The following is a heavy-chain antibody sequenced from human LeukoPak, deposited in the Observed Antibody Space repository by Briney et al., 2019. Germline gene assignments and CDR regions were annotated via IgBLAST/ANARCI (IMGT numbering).Heavy chain of an antibody. CDR3: VRVPYSGSYYNNWFDL. J-gene: IGHJ5*02. Sequence: GGSLRLSCAASGFTFSSYSMNWVRQAPGKGLEWVSSISSSSSYIYYADSVKGRFTISRDNAKNSLYLQMNSLRAEDTAVYYCVRVPYSGSYYNNWFDLWGQGTLVTVSS. CDR1: GFTFSSYS. D-gene: IGHD3-10*01. V-gene: IGHV3-21*01. CDR2: ISSSSSYI.